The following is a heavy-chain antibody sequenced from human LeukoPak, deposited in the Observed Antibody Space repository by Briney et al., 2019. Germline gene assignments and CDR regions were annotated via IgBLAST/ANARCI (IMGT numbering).Heavy chain of an antibody. CDR1: GGTFSSYA. V-gene: IGHV1-69*06. CDR3: ARGGPTYNWNYYYYYMDV. J-gene: IGHJ6*03. D-gene: IGHD1-20*01. CDR2: IIPIFGTA. Sequence: ASVKVSCKASGGTFSSYAISWVRRAPGQGLEWMGGIIPIFGTANYAQKFQGRVTITADKSTSTAYMELSSLRSEDTAVYYCARGGPTYNWNYYYYYMDVWGKGTTVTVSS.